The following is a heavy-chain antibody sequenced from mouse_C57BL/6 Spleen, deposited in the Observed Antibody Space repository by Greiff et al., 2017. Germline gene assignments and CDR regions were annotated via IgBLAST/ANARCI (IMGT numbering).Heavy chain of an antibody. Sequence: VKLVESGPGLVAPSQSLSITCTVSGFSLTSYGVSWVRQPPGKGLEWLGVIWGDGSTNYHSAPISRLSNSKDNSKSQVFLKLNSLQTDDTATYYCAKRGTAQAIYAMDYWGQGTSVTVSS. V-gene: IGHV2-3*01. CDR3: AKRGTAQAIYAMDY. D-gene: IGHD3-2*02. J-gene: IGHJ4*01. CDR2: IWGDGST. CDR1: GFSLTSYG.